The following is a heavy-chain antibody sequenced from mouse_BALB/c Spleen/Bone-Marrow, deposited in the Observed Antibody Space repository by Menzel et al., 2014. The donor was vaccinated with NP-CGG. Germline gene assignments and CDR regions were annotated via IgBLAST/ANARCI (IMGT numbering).Heavy chain of an antibody. Sequence: VQVEESGAELAKPGASVKMSCKASGYTFTSYWMHWVKQRPGQGLEWIGYINPSTGYTEYNQKFKDKATLTAVKSSTTAYMQLRSLTSEDSAVYYCARDDYDAIAYWGQGTLVTVSA. D-gene: IGHD2-4*01. CDR2: INPSTGYT. CDR1: GYTFTSYW. J-gene: IGHJ3*01. V-gene: IGHV1-7*01. CDR3: ARDDYDAIAY.